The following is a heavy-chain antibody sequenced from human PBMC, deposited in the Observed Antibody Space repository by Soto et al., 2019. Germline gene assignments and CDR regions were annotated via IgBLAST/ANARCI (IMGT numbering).Heavy chain of an antibody. CDR1: GGTFSSYT. D-gene: IGHD2-2*01. CDR3: ARDRGVVVPAATSYFDY. CDR2: IIPILGIA. J-gene: IGHJ4*02. V-gene: IGHV1-69*08. Sequence: QVQLVQSGAEVKKPGSSVKVSCKASGGTFSSYTISWVRQAPGQGLEWMGRIIPILGIANYAQKFQGRVTITADKSTSTAYMELSSLRSEDTAVYYCARDRGVVVPAATSYFDYWGQGTLVTVSS.